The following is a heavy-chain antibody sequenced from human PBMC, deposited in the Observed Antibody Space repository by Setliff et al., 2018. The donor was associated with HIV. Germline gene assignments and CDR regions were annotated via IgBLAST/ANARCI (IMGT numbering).Heavy chain of an antibody. V-gene: IGHV1-2*02. Sequence: ASVKVSCKASKYTLIDYYMHWVRQAPGQGLEWMGWINPNGGGVNYAQKFQPRVTMTRDPSITTVYLELNDLRSDDTAVYYCSRFPLRASVSPDYWGQGTLVTVSS. D-gene: IGHD4-17*01. J-gene: IGHJ4*02. CDR2: INPNGGGV. CDR1: KYTLIDYY. CDR3: SRFPLRASVSPDY.